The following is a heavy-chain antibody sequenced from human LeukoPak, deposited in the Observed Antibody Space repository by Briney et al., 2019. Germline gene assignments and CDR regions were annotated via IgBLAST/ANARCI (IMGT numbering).Heavy chain of an antibody. V-gene: IGHV3-23*01. J-gene: IGHJ6*03. CDR1: GFTSSSYA. Sequence: PGGSLRLSCAASGFTSSSYAMSWVRQAPGKGLEWVSAISGSGGSTYYADSVKGRFTISRDNSKNTLYLQMNSLRAEDTAVYYCAKLHGGYYYYMDVWGKGTTVTVSS. CDR2: ISGSGGST. CDR3: AKLHGGYYYYMDV. D-gene: IGHD3-16*01.